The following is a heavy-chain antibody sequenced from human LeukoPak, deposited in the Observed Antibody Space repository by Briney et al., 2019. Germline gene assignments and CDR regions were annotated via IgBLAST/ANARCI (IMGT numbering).Heavy chain of an antibody. CDR1: GFTFSNYW. CDR3: AKGTSNWGNFDY. J-gene: IGHJ4*02. Sequence: GGTLRLSCAASGFTFSNYWMSWVRQPPGKGLEWVASINQDGSEKYYVDSVKGRFTISRDNAKNSLYLQMNSLRAEDTAVYDCAKGTSNWGNFDYWGQGTLVTVSS. D-gene: IGHD7-27*01. V-gene: IGHV3-7*03. CDR2: INQDGSEK.